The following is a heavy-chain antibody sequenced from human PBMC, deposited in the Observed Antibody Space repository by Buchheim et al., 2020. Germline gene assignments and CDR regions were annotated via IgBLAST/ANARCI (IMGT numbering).Heavy chain of an antibody. Sequence: EVQLLESGGGLAQPGGSLRLSCAASRFTFNRYAMSWVRQAPGKGLEWVSVIYSGGSTYYADSVKGRFTISRDNSKNTLYLQMNSLRAEDTAVYYCARDHGAGTRNGMDVWGQGTT. D-gene: IGHD4-17*01. CDR2: IYSGGST. CDR1: RFTFNRYA. CDR3: ARDHGAGTRNGMDV. J-gene: IGHJ6*02. V-gene: IGHV3-66*01.